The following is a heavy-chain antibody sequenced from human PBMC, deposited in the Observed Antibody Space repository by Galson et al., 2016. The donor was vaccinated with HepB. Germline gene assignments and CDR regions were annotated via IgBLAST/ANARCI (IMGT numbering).Heavy chain of an antibody. CDR1: GDSVSSDSAT. J-gene: IGHJ3*02. V-gene: IGHV6-1*01. CDR2: TYYRSKWHN. D-gene: IGHD3-22*01. CDR3: ARVPLLFVDAVGYDAFDI. Sequence: CAISGDSVSSDSATWNWIRQSPSRGLGWLGGTYYRSKWHNDYALSVKSRISINADTSKNQISLQLNSVSPEGTAVYYCARVPLLFVDAVGYDAFDIWGQGTLVTVIS.